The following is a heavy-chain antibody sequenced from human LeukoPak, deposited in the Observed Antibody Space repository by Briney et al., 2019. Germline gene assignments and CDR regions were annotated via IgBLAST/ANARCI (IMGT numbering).Heavy chain of an antibody. CDR2: IYYSGST. CDR3: ARAERITMMVAFDY. D-gene: IGHD3-22*01. CDR1: GGSISSGGYY. Sequence: SETLSLTCTVSGGSISSGGYYWSWIRQHPGKGLEWIGYIYYSGSTYYNPSLKSRVTISVDTSKNQFSLKLSSVTAADTAVYYCARAERITMMVAFDYWGQGTLVTVSS. V-gene: IGHV4-31*03. J-gene: IGHJ4*02.